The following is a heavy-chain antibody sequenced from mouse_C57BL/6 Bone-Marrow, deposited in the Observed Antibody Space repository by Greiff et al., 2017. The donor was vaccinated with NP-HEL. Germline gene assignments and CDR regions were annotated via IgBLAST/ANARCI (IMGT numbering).Heavy chain of an antibody. J-gene: IGHJ3*01. CDR3: TTNMVFC. V-gene: IGHV14-4*01. Sequence: VQLKESGAELVRPGASVKLSCTASGFNIKDDYMHWVKQRPEQGLEWIGWIDPENGDTEYASKFQGKATITADTSSNTAYLQLSSLTSEDTAVYYCTTNMVFCWGQGALVTVSA. D-gene: IGHD2-2*01. CDR2: IDPENGDT. CDR1: GFNIKDDY.